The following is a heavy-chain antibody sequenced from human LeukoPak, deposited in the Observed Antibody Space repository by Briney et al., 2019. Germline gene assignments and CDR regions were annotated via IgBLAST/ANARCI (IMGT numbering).Heavy chain of an antibody. CDR1: GFTFTSYS. J-gene: IGHJ4*02. CDR3: ARGCGSLSLGY. V-gene: IGHV3-48*04. CDR2: ISGSSSVI. D-gene: IGHD1-26*01. Sequence: GGSLRLSCAASGFTFTSYSMNWVRQAPGKGLEWVSYISGSSSVIHYADSVKGRFTISRDNANNSLYLQMNSLRVEDTAVYYCARGCGSLSLGYWGQGTLVAVSS.